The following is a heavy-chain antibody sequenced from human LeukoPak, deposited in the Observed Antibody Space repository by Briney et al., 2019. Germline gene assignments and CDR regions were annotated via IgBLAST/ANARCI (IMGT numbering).Heavy chain of an antibody. CDR1: GGTFSSYA. V-gene: IGHV1-69*04. Sequence: GASVKVSCKASGGTFSSYAISWVRQAPGQGLEWMGRIIPILGIANYAQKFQGRVTITADKSTSTAYMELSSLRSEDTAVYYCARGWLEGATSDYWGQGTLVTVSS. D-gene: IGHD1-26*01. CDR3: ARGWLEGATSDY. J-gene: IGHJ4*02. CDR2: IIPILGIA.